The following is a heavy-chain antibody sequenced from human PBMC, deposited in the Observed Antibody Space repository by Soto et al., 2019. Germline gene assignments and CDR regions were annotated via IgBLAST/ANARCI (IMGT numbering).Heavy chain of an antibody. CDR2: IRSKAYGGTT. V-gene: IGHV3-49*04. CDR1: GFTFGDYA. D-gene: IGHD5-12*01. J-gene: IGHJ3*02. CDR3: TRERERWLHEADAFDI. Sequence: PGGSLRLSCTASGFTFGDYAMSWVRQAPGKGLEWVGFIRSKAYGGTTEYAASVKGRFTISRDDSKSIAYLQMNSLKTEDTAVYYCTRERERWLHEADAFDIWGQGTMVTVSS.